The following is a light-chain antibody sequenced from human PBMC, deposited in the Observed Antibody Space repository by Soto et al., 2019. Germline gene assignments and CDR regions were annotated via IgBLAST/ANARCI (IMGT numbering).Light chain of an antibody. CDR1: SGHSSYI. Sequence: QPVLTQSSSASASLGSSVKLTCTLSSGHSSYIIAWHQQQPGKAPRYLMKPEGSGSYNKGSGVPDRFSGSSSGADRYLTISNLQFEDEADYYCETWDSNTHTVFGGGTKLTVL. CDR3: ETWDSNTHTV. CDR2: PEGSGSY. V-gene: IGLV4-60*02. J-gene: IGLJ3*02.